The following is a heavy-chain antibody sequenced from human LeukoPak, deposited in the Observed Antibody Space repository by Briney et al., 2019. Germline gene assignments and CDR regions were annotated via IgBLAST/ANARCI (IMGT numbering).Heavy chain of an antibody. CDR3: ARGPYSYDSSGAFDI. CDR1: GDSISSGDYY. CDR2: ISSSGST. Sequence: SESLSLTCTVSGDSISSGDYYLSWIRQPAGKGLEWIGRISSSGSTNYNPSLKSRVTISVDTSKNQFSLKLSSVTAADTAVYFCARGPYSYDSSGAFDIWGQGTMVTVSS. D-gene: IGHD3-22*01. V-gene: IGHV4-61*02. J-gene: IGHJ3*02.